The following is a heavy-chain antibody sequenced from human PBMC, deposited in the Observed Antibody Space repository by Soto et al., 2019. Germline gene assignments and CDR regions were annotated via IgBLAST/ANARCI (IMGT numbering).Heavy chain of an antibody. D-gene: IGHD3-3*01. CDR3: TTRYDFWGARAFDI. J-gene: IGHJ3*02. V-gene: IGHV3-15*07. CDR1: GFTFSNAW. Sequence: PGGSLRLSCAASGFTFSNAWMNWVRQAPGKGLEWVGRIKSKTDGGTTDYAAPVKGRFTISRDDSKNTLYLQMNSLKTEDTAVYYCTTRYDFWGARAFDIWGQGTMVTVSS. CDR2: IKSKTDGGTT.